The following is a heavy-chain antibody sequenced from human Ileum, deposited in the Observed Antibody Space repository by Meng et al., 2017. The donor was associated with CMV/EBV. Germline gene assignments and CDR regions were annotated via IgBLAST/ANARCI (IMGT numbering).Heavy chain of an antibody. CDR1: GFIFSDYW. CDR3: ARDLAFSMTLQIPGY. CDR2: ISDDGTKT. V-gene: IGHV3-74*01. D-gene: IGHD2/OR15-2a*01. Sequence: SGFIFSDYWMHWVRQVPGKGLVWVARISDDGTKTDYADSVEGRFTISRDNARNTVYLQMNSLRAEDSAVFYCARDLAFSMTLQIPGYWGPGTLVTVSS. J-gene: IGHJ4*02.